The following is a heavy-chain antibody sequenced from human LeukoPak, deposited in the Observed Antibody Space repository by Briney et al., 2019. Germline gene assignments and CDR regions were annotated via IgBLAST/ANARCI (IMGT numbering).Heavy chain of an antibody. V-gene: IGHV1-18*01. J-gene: IGHJ4*02. CDR2: ISAYNGNT. CDR3: ARDKKRYCGGDCYSQAYY. CDR1: GYTFSSYG. D-gene: IGHD2-21*02. Sequence: GASVKVSCKASGYTFSSYGISWVRQAPGQGLEWMGWISAYNGNTNYAQMLQGRVTLTTDTSTSTAYMELRSLRSDDRAVYYCARDKKRYCGGDCYSQAYYWGQGTLVTVSS.